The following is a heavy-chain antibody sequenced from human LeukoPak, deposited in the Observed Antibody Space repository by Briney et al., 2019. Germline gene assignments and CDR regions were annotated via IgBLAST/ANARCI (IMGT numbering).Heavy chain of an antibody. CDR3: ARKNGLDY. V-gene: IGHV3-7*01. Sequence: GGSLRLSCAASGFTFSTYSFNWVRQAPGKGLEWVANIKQDGSEKYYVDSVKGRFTISRDNAKNSLYLQMNSLRAEDTAVYYCARKNGLDYWGQGTLVTVSS. CDR2: IKQDGSEK. CDR1: GFTFSTYS. J-gene: IGHJ4*02.